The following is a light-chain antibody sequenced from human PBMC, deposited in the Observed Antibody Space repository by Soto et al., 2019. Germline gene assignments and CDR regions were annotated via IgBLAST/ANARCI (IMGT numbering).Light chain of an antibody. V-gene: IGLV1-40*01. CDR3: QSYDRSLSGVV. CDR1: SSNVGSGYD. J-gene: IGLJ2*01. Sequence: QSVLTQPPSVSGAPGQRVTISRPGSSSNVGSGYDVHWYQQLPGTAPKLLIYGNSNRPSGVPDRFPGSKSGTSASLATTGLQPEDEADYYCQSYDRSLSGVVFGGGTQLTVL. CDR2: GNS.